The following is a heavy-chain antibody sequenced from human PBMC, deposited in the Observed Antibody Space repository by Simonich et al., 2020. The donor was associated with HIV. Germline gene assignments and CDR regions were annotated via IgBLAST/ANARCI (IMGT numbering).Heavy chain of an antibody. J-gene: IGHJ6*03. CDR3: ARAPIDYFDTSGYLGGYMDV. Sequence: QVQLVQSGAEVKKPGASVKVSCKASGYTFTGNYMHWVRQAPGQGLEWMGWINPNNGDTNSAQKFQGRLIMTRDTSINTAYRELSRLRSDDTAVYYCARAPIDYFDTSGYLGGYMDVWGKGTTVTVSS. CDR2: INPNNGDT. CDR1: GYTFTGNY. D-gene: IGHD3-22*01. V-gene: IGHV1-2*02.